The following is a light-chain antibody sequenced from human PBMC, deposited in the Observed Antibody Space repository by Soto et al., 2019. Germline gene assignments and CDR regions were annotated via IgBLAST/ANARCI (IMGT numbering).Light chain of an antibody. V-gene: IGKV2-28*01. Sequence: DIVMTQSPLSLPVTPGEPASISCRSSQSLLYSNGNTFLDWYLQKPGQSPQLLIYLGSNRASGVPDRVSGSEAGTDFTLKISRVEAEDVGVYYCMQALQTPYTFGQGTKLEIK. CDR2: LGS. J-gene: IGKJ2*01. CDR1: QSLLYSNGNTF. CDR3: MQALQTPYT.